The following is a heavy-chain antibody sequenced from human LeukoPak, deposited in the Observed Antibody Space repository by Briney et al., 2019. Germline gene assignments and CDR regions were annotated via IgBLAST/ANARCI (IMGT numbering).Heavy chain of an antibody. CDR1: GFTFSSYA. CDR2: ISSRSSYI. V-gene: IGHV3-21*01. Sequence: GGSLRLSCAASGFTFSSYAMNWVRQAPGKGLGWVSSISSRSSYIYYTDSVKGRFTISRDNAKNSLYLQMNSLRAEDTAVYYCARGGEFSGYEIWGQGTLVTVSS. CDR3: ARGGEFSGYEI. J-gene: IGHJ4*02. D-gene: IGHD5-12*01.